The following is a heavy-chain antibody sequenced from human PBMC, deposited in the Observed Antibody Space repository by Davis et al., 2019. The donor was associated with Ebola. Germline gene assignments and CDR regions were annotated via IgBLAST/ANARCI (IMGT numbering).Heavy chain of an antibody. J-gene: IGHJ4*02. CDR3: ARLPRGAASHFDY. D-gene: IGHD2-15*01. CDR2: IYNDGAT. Sequence: PGGSLRLSCAASGFSVSRTYMSWVRQAPGKGLEWVSTIYNDGATNYAASVKDRLTISRDNSKNTLYLQLNSLGPEDTAVYYCARLPRGAASHFDYWGQGTLVTVSS. V-gene: IGHV3-53*05. CDR1: GFSVSRTY.